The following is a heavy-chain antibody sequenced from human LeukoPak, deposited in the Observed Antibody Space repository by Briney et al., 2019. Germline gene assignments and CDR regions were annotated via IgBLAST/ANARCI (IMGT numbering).Heavy chain of an antibody. CDR3: ARDSHTIFGVVTPFDY. V-gene: IGHV4-61*02. Sequence: SETLSLTCTVSGGSISSGSYYWSWIRQPAGKGLEWIGRIYTSGGTNYNPSLKSRVTISVDTSKNQFSLKLSSVTAADTAVYYCARDSHTIFGVVTPFDYWGQGTLVTVSS. CDR2: IYTSGGT. J-gene: IGHJ4*02. D-gene: IGHD3-3*01. CDR1: GGSISSGSYY.